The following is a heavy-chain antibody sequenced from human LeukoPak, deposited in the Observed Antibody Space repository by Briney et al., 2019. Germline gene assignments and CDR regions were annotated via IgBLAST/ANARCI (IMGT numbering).Heavy chain of an antibody. CDR3: ARDLGGNYGSGIPDY. J-gene: IGHJ4*02. D-gene: IGHD3-10*01. CDR1: GGTFSSYA. CDR2: IIPIFGTA. Sequence: GASVKVSCKASGGTFSSYAISWVRQAPGQGPEWMGGIIPIFGTANYAQKFQGRVTITADESTSTAYMELSSLRSEDTAVYYCARDLGGNYGSGIPDYWGQGTLVTVSS. V-gene: IGHV1-69*01.